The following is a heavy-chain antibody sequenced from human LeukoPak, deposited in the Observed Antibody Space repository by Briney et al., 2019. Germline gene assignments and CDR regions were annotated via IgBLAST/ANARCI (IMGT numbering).Heavy chain of an antibody. CDR1: GFIFSNYA. CDR2: IQRDGGEQ. D-gene: IGHD5-18*01. J-gene: IGHJ4*02. Sequence: GGSLRLSCAASGFIFSNYAMHWVRQPPDKGLEWVSLIQRDGGEQYYADSVRGRLTISRDNSKNTLYLQMNSLGAEDTAVYYCARDRGYTYGHPLDYWGQGTLVTVSS. V-gene: IGHV3-33*05. CDR3: ARDRGYTYGHPLDY.